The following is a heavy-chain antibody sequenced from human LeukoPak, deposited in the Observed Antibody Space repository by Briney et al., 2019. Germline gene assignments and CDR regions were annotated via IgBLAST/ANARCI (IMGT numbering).Heavy chain of an antibody. J-gene: IGHJ4*02. CDR1: GGSFSGYY. CDR2: INHSGST. CDR3: ARGLYSSGSYYY. Sequence: SETLSLTCAVYGGSFSGYYWSWIRQPPGKGLEWIGEINHSGSTNYNPSLKSRVTISVDTSKNQFSLKLSSVTAADTAVYYCARGLYSSGSYYYWGQGTLVTVSS. V-gene: IGHV4-34*01. D-gene: IGHD6-19*01.